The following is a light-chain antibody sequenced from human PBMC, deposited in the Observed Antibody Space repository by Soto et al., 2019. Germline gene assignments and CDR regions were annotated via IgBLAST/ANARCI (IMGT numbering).Light chain of an antibody. CDR1: QNINNY. Sequence: DIQMTQSPSSLSASGRDRVTITCQASQNINNYLNWYQQRPGQASRLLIYDASNLETGVPSRFSGSGFGTHFTFTITNLQPEDVATYYCQQYDDLPLTFGGGTWVEI. CDR3: QQYDDLPLT. V-gene: IGKV1-33*01. CDR2: DAS. J-gene: IGKJ4*01.